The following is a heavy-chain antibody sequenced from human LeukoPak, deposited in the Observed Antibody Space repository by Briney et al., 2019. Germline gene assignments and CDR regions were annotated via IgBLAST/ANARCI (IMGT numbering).Heavy chain of an antibody. D-gene: IGHD4-17*01. CDR1: GDSVSSNSAA. Sequence: SQTLSLTCAISGDSVSSNSAAWNWIRQSPSRGLEWLGRTYYKSKWSNNYAVSVKSRITINSDTSKNQFALQLNSVTPEDTAVYYCARGSNDYRDYSFDCWGQGTLVTVSS. CDR3: ARGSNDYRDYSFDC. J-gene: IGHJ4*02. CDR2: TYYKSKWSN. V-gene: IGHV6-1*01.